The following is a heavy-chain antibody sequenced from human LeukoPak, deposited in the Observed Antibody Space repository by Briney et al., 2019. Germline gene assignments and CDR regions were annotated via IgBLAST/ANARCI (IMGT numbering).Heavy chain of an antibody. CDR3: ARDRGYYFDY. CDR1: GFSFNTYS. Sequence: PGGSLRLSCAASGFSFNTYSMNWVRQAPGKGLEWVSFISSSSTTIYYTDSVKGRFTISRDNAQNSLSLQMNSRRAEDTAVYYCARDRGYYFDYWGQGTPVTVSS. V-gene: IGHV3-48*01. CDR2: ISSSSTTI. J-gene: IGHJ4*02.